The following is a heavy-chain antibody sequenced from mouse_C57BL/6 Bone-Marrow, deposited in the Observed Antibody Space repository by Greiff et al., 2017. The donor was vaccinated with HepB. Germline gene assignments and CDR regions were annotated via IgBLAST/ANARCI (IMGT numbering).Heavy chain of an antibody. CDR3: ARKSITTVVEDYYAMDY. V-gene: IGHV1-81*01. CDR1: GYTFTSYG. J-gene: IGHJ4*01. Sequence: QVQLQQSGAELARPGASVKLSCKASGYTFTSYGISWVKQRTGQALEWIGEIYPRSGNTYYNEKFKGKATLTADKSSSTAYMELRSLTSEDSAVYFCARKSITTVVEDYYAMDYWGQGTSVIVSS. D-gene: IGHD1-1*01. CDR2: IYPRSGNT.